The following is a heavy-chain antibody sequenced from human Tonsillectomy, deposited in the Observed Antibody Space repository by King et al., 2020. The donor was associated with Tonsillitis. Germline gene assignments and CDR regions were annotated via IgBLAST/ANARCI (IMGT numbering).Heavy chain of an antibody. J-gene: IGHJ6*02. CDR3: ARVLYSSSSGYYYAMDV. CDR1: GFTFSSHT. V-gene: IGHV3-21*01. D-gene: IGHD6-6*01. CDR2: ISRSNSYL. Sequence: QLVQSGGGLVKPGGSLRLSCAASGFTFSSHTITWVRQAPGKGLACVSSISRSNSYLYYEDSVKGRFTISRDNAKNSLYLQMNSLRAEDTAVYYCARVLYSSSSGYYYAMDVWGQGTTVTVSS.